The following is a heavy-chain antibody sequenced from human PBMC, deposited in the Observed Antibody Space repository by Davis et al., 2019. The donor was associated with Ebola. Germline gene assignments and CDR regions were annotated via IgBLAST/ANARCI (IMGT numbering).Heavy chain of an antibody. J-gene: IGHJ6*02. Sequence: MPSETLSLTCTVSGGSISSGDYYWSWIRQPPGKGLEWIGYIYYSGSTYYNPSLKSRVTISVATSKNQFTLKLSSVTAADTAVYYCARVPFYYDFWRRDYYYDGMDVWGQGTTVTVSS. CDR2: IYYSGST. CDR1: GGSISSGDYY. CDR3: ARVPFYYDFWRRDYYYDGMDV. D-gene: IGHD3-3*01. V-gene: IGHV4-30-4*01.